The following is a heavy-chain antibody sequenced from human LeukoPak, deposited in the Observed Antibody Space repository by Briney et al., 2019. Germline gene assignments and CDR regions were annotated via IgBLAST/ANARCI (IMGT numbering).Heavy chain of an antibody. Sequence: PSETLSLTCTVSGASISSYYWSWIRQTPGKGLEWIGYISYTGSTDYNPSFKSRVTVSADSSKNDSSLKLTSVTAADTAVYYCAKYGVGSTYFDYWGQGILVTVSS. D-gene: IGHD2-8*01. CDR3: AKYGVGSTYFDY. J-gene: IGHJ4*02. CDR2: ISYTGST. CDR1: GASISSYY. V-gene: IGHV4-59*01.